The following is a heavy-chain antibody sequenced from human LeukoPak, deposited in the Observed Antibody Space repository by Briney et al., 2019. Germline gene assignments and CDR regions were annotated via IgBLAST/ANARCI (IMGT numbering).Heavy chain of an antibody. CDR1: GFTFSSYA. D-gene: IGHD2-15*01. J-gene: IGHJ6*02. CDR2: ISGSGGST. Sequence: GASMRPSCAASGFTFSSYAMSWDRQAPGKGLEWVSAISGSGGSTYYADSVKGRFTISRDNSKNTLYLQMNSLRAEDTAVYYCAKGRPATGFYYYGMDVWGQGTTVTVSS. CDR3: AKGRPATGFYYYGMDV. V-gene: IGHV3-23*01.